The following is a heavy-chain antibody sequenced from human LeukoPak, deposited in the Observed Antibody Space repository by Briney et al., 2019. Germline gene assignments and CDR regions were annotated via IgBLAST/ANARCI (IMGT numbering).Heavy chain of an antibody. J-gene: IGHJ6*02. D-gene: IGHD5-18*01. CDR1: GFTFSRYT. CDR2: ISSNGGYI. Sequence: GGSLRLSCAASGFTFSRYTMDWVRQAPGKGLEWDSSISSNGGYIYYADSVKGRFTISRDNGKNSLYLQMNSLRAEDTAVYYCAKGGWDTAMGVSYYYYGMDVWGQGTTVTVSS. CDR3: AKGGWDTAMGVSYYYYGMDV. V-gene: IGHV3-21*01.